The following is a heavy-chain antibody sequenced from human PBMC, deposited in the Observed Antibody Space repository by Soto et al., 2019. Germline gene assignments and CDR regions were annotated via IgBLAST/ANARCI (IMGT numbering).Heavy chain of an antibody. CDR3: AKEHGGSRTAMVESYFDY. V-gene: IGHV3-23*01. D-gene: IGHD5-18*01. CDR2: ISGSGGST. J-gene: IGHJ4*02. CDR1: GFTFSSYA. Sequence: EVQLLESGGGLVQPGGSLRLSCAASGFTFSSYAMSWVRQAPGKGLEWVSAISGSGGSTYYADSVKGRFTISRDNSKNTLYLQMNSLRAEDTAVYYCAKEHGGSRTAMVESYFDYWGQGTLVTVSS.